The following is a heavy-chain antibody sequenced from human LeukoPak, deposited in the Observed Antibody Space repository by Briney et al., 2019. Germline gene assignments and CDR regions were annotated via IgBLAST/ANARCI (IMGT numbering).Heavy chain of an antibody. D-gene: IGHD3-10*01. V-gene: IGHV3-9*01. CDR1: GFPFDDYA. CDR3: ARDPRGGTVDADY. J-gene: IGHJ4*02. Sequence: GRSLRLSCAASGFPFDDYAMHWARQAPGKGLEGVSGISWNSGSIGYADSVKGRFSISRDNAKNSLYLQMNSLRAEDTALYYCARDPRGGTVDADYWGQGTLVTVSS. CDR2: ISWNSGSI.